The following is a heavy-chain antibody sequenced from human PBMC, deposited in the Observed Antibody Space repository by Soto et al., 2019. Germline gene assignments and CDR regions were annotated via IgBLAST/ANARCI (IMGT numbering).Heavy chain of an antibody. J-gene: IGHJ6*02. Sequence: PGGSLRLSCAASGFTFSSYEMNWVRQAPGKGLEWVSYVSSSGSTIYYADSVKGRFTISRDNSKNTLYLQMNSLRAEDTAVYYCAKDRGVTMVRGVIQTDYGMDVWGQGTTVTVSS. CDR3: AKDRGVTMVRGVIQTDYGMDV. V-gene: IGHV3-48*03. D-gene: IGHD3-10*01. CDR2: VSSSGSTI. CDR1: GFTFSSYE.